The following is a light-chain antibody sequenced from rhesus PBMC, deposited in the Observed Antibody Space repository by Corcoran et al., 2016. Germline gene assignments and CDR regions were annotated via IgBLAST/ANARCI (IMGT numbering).Light chain of an antibody. J-gene: IGKJ4*01. V-gene: IGKV1-28*03. Sequence: DIQMTQSPSSLSASVGDTVTITCRASQGISSYLNWFQQKPGKAPKLLIYAASSLQSGVPSRFSGSGSGTDFTLTISSLQPEDFAAYYCKQHNSHPLTFGGGTKVELK. CDR3: KQHNSHPLT. CDR2: AAS. CDR1: QGISSY.